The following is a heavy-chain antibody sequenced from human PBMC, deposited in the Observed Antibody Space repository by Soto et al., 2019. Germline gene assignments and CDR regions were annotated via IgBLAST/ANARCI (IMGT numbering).Heavy chain of an antibody. CDR1: GFTFSDYD. Sequence: QVQLVESGGGLVKPGGSLRLSCAASGFTFSDYDMSWIRQAPGKGLEWVSYISSSGSTIYYADSVKGRFTISRDNAKNSLYLQMSSLRAEATAVYYCAIDLETKVTTFGDYWGQGTLVTVSS. CDR3: AIDLETKVTTFGDY. CDR2: ISSSGSTI. J-gene: IGHJ4*02. D-gene: IGHD4-17*01. V-gene: IGHV3-11*01.